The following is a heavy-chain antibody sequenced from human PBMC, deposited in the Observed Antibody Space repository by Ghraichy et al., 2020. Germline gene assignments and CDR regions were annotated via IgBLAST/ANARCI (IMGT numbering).Heavy chain of an antibody. CDR3: ARDLARPVAGYNWFDP. J-gene: IGHJ5*02. CDR1: GFTFSSYS. Sequence: ESLNISCAASGFTFSSYSMYWVRQAPGKGLEWVSSISPSSSSTYYVDSVKGRFTSSRDNAKNSLYLQMNSLRVEDTAVYYCARDLARPVAGYNWFDPWGRGTLVSVSS. CDR2: ISPSSSST. D-gene: IGHD6-19*01. V-gene: IGHV3-21*01.